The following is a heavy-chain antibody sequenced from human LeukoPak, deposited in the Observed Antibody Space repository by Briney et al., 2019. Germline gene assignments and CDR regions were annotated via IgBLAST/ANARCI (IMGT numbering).Heavy chain of an antibody. CDR2: INPSGGST. CDR1: GYTFSSYY. Sequence: ASVKVSCKASGYTFSSYYTHWVRQAPGQGLEWMGIINPSGGSTSYAQKFQGRVTMTRDTSTSTVYMELSSLRSEDTAVYYCARPVYSYGYEHWGQGTLVTVTS. V-gene: IGHV1-46*01. D-gene: IGHD5-18*01. CDR3: ARPVYSYGYEH. J-gene: IGHJ1*01.